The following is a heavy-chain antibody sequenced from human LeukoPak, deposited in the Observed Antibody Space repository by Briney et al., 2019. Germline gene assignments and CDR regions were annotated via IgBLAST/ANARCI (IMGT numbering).Heavy chain of an antibody. D-gene: IGHD6-13*01. CDR3: GKGGSSSWDYFDY. CDR2: ISSSSSTI. V-gene: IGHV3-48*01. Sequence: GGSLRLSCAASGFTFSSYSMNWVRQAPGKGLEWVSSISSSSSTIYYADSVKGRFTISRDNSKNTLYLQMNSLRVEDTAVYYCGKGGSSSWDYFDYWGQGTLVTVSS. CDR1: GFTFSSYS. J-gene: IGHJ4*02.